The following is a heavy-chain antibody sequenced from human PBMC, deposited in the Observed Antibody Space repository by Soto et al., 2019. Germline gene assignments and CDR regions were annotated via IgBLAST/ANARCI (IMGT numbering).Heavy chain of an antibody. CDR2: INAGNGNP. Sequence: GASVKVCLKACGDVVRSCSRQCLRQAPGQSLEWMGWINAGNGNPKYSEKFQGRITITRDTSARTAYMELSSLRSEDTAVYYCALKAMSYFGFDIWGQGTMVTVS. CDR3: ALKAMSYFGFDI. CDR1: GDVVRSCS. D-gene: IGHD3-10*01. J-gene: IGHJ3*02. V-gene: IGHV1-3*01.